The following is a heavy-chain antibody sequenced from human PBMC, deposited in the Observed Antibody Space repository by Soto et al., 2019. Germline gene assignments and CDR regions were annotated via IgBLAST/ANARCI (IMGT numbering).Heavy chain of an antibody. CDR3: AREYSSSSSVWFDP. CDR2: ISAYNGNT. J-gene: IGHJ5*02. Sequence: ASVKVSCKASGYTFTSYGISWVRQAPGQGLEWVGWISAYNGNTDYAQKLQGRVTMTTDTSTSTAYMELRSLRSDDTAVYYCAREYSSSSSVWFDPWGQGTLVTVSS. V-gene: IGHV1-18*01. D-gene: IGHD6-6*01. CDR1: GYTFTSYG.